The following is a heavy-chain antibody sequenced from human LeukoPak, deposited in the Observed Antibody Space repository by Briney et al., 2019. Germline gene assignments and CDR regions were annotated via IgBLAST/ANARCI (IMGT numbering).Heavy chain of an antibody. CDR1: GYTFTSYD. CDR2: MNPNSGNT. CDR3: ARGITIFGVVIRKQYYYYGMDV. D-gene: IGHD3-3*01. Sequence: ASVKVSCKASGYTFTSYDINWVRQATGQGLEWMGWMNPNSGNTGYAQKFQGRVTMTRNTSISTAYMELSSLRSEDTAVYYRARGITIFGVVIRKQYYYYGMDVWGQGTTVTVSS. V-gene: IGHV1-8*01. J-gene: IGHJ6*02.